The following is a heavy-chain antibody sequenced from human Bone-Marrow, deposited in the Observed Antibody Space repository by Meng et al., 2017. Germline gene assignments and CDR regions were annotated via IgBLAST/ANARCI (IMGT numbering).Heavy chain of an antibody. V-gene: IGHV4-30-4*01. CDR1: GGSISRGDSS. J-gene: IGHJ4*02. CDR2: IYYSGST. D-gene: IGHD5-24*01. CDR3: ARVETATTNPYFDY. Sequence: QVQLQEAGPGRVKPAQTLSRTGTGSGGSISRGDSSWSWIRQPPGRGLEWIGYIYYSGSTYYNPSLRSRVTISVDTSKNQFSLILTSVTAADTAVYFCARVETATTNPYFDYWGQGTLVTVSS.